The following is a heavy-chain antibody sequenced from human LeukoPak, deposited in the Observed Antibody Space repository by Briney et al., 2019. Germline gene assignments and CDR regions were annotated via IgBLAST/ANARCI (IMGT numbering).Heavy chain of an antibody. V-gene: IGHV3-23*01. CDR3: AKDRVAVAGSYSFDY. Sequence: GGSLTLSCAASGFTFSSYAMSWVRQAPGKGLEWVSAISGSGGSTYYADSVKRRFTISRDNSKNTLYLQMNSLRAEDTAVYYCAKDRVAVAGSYSFDYWGQGTLITVSS. CDR1: GFTFSSYA. D-gene: IGHD6-19*01. J-gene: IGHJ4*02. CDR2: ISGSGGST.